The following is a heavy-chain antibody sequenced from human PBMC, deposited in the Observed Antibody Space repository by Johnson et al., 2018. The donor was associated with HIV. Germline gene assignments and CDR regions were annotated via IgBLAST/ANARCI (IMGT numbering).Heavy chain of an antibody. Sequence: QVQLVESGGGLVQPGGSLRLSCAASGFTFSSYGMHWVRPAPGTGLEWVAVLWYDGGNTYYADSVKGRFTIPMDNSKKSLYLQMNSQRAEDRALYYCAKDVGTAAGTLQGAFDIWGQGTMVTVSS. CDR3: AKDVGTAAGTLQGAFDI. D-gene: IGHD6-13*01. CDR1: GFTFSSYG. J-gene: IGHJ3*02. CDR2: LWYDGGNT. V-gene: IGHV3-33*03.